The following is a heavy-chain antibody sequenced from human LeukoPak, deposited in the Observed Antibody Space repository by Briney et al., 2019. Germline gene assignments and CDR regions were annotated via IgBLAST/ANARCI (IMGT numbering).Heavy chain of an antibody. D-gene: IGHD3-22*01. V-gene: IGHV4-4*07. Sequence: PSETLSLTCTVSGGSISSYYWSWIRQPAGKGLEWIGRIYTSGSTNYNPSLKSRVTMSVDTSKNQFSLKLSSVTAADTAVYYCAITYYDSSGNYFDYWGQGTLVTVSS. J-gene: IGHJ4*02. CDR1: GGSISSYY. CDR2: IYTSGST. CDR3: AITYYDSSGNYFDY.